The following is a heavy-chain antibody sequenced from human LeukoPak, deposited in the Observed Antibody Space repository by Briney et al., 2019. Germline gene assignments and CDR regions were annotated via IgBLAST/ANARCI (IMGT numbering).Heavy chain of an antibody. D-gene: IGHD3-3*01. J-gene: IGHJ6*01. CDR1: GGSISRGGYY. V-gene: IGHV4-31*03. CDR3: ARDDFWSGYRSGMDV. Sequence: PSETLSLTCTVSGGSISRGGYYWSWLRQHPGKGLEWIGYIYYSGSTYYNPSLKSRGTISVDTSKNKFSLKLSSVTAADLAVYYCARDDFWSGYRSGMDVWSQGTTVTVSS. CDR2: IYYSGST.